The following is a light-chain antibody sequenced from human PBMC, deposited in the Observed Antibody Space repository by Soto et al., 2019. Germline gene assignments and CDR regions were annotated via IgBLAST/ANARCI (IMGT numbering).Light chain of an antibody. CDR1: SSNIGNNE. CDR3: GTWDSNLRAVV. V-gene: IGLV1-51*01. Sequence: QSVLTQPPSVSAAPGQTVTISCSGSSSNIGNNEISWYQQLPGTAPQLLMFDNKWRPSGIPDRFSGSKSGTSATLDITGLQTGDEADYYCGTWDSNLRAVVFGAGTKVTVL. J-gene: IGLJ2*01. CDR2: DNK.